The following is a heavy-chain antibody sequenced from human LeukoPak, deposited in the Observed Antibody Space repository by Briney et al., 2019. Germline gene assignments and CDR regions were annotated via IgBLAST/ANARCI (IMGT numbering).Heavy chain of an antibody. D-gene: IGHD3-10*01. Sequence: SETLSLTCAVYGGSFSGYYWSWIRHPPGKGLEWIGEINHSGSTNYNPSLKSRVTISVDTSKNQFSLKLSSVTAADTAVYYCAREAPLSSGSPRRPFDYWGQGTLVTVSS. CDR3: AREAPLSSGSPRRPFDY. CDR2: INHSGST. V-gene: IGHV4-34*01. CDR1: GGSFSGYY. J-gene: IGHJ4*02.